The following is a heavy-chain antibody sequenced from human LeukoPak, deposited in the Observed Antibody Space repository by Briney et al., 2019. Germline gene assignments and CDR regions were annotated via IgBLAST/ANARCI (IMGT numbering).Heavy chain of an antibody. CDR2: ISGSAYTT. D-gene: IGHD2-8*01. CDR1: GFNFRTYG. J-gene: IGHJ4*02. CDR3: AKLPIMLALNRIEF. Sequence: GGSLRLSCATSGFNFRTYGMSWIRQAPGKGLEWVAGISGSAYTTHYAGSVKGRFTISRDNSKNTLFLQMDSLRVEDTAVYYCAKLPIMLALNRIEFWSQGSLVTVTS. V-gene: IGHV3-23*01.